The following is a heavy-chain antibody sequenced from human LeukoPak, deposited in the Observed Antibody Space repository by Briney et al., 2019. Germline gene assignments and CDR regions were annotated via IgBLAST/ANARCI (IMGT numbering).Heavy chain of an antibody. CDR3: ARDARGTTGWFDP. J-gene: IGHJ5*02. CDR1: GYTFTSYY. CDR2: SDPNSGAT. V-gene: IGHV1-2*02. D-gene: IGHD4-17*01. Sequence: ASVKVSCKTSGYTFTSYYIHWLRQAPGQGFEWLGWSDPNSGATKYEHFQGRVTMTWDTSIDTAYMELSRLRSDDTALYYCARDARGTTGWFDPWGQGTLVTVSS.